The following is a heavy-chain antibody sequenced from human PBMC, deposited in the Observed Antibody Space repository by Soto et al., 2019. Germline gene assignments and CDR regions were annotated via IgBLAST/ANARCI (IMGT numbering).Heavy chain of an antibody. CDR2: INHSGST. CDR1: GGSFSGYY. J-gene: IGHJ4*02. CDR3: ARGPTTEKVDS. Sequence: SETLSLTCAVYGGSFSGYYWSWIRQPPGKGLEWIGEINHSGSTNYNPSLKSRVTISVDTSKNQFSLKLSSVTAADTAMYYCARGPTTEKVDSWGQGILVTVSS. V-gene: IGHV4-34*01.